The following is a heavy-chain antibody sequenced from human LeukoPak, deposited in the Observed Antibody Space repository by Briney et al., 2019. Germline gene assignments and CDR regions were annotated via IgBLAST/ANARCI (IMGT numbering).Heavy chain of an antibody. CDR3: ARRDIVATISYFDY. CDR2: NYYSGST. CDR1: GGSISSSSYY. J-gene: IGHJ4*02. D-gene: IGHD5-12*01. Sequence: SETLSLTCTVSGGSISSSSYYWGWIRQPPGKGLEWIGSNYYSGSTYYNPSLKSRVTISVDTSKNQFSLKLSSVTAADTAVYYCARRDIVATISYFDYWGQGTLVTVSS. V-gene: IGHV4-39*01.